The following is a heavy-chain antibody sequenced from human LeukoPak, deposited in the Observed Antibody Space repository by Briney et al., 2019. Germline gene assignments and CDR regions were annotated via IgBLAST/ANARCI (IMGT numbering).Heavy chain of an antibody. D-gene: IGHD6-13*01. CDR3: ARLGIAAASSYYYFDY. J-gene: IGHJ4*02. V-gene: IGHV3-21*01. CDR1: GFTFSSYS. Sequence: PGGSLRLSCAASGFTFSSYSMNWVRQAPGKGLEWVSSISSSSSYIYYADSVKGRFTTSRGNAKNSLYLQMNSLRAEDTAVYYCARLGIAAASSYYYFDYWGQGTLVTVSS. CDR2: ISSSSSYI.